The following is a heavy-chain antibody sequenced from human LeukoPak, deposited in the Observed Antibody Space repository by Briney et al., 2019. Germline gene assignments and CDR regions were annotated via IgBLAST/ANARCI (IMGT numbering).Heavy chain of an antibody. CDR1: GFTFSSYE. J-gene: IGHJ4*02. CDR2: ISSSGSTI. Sequence: GGSLRLSCAASGFTFSSYEMNWVRQAPGKGLEWVSYISSSGSTICYADSVKGRFTISRDNAKNSLYLQMNSLRAEDTAVYYCARDPRYSSSWRLPKFDYWGQGTLVTVSS. CDR3: ARDPRYSSSWRLPKFDY. D-gene: IGHD6-13*01. V-gene: IGHV3-48*03.